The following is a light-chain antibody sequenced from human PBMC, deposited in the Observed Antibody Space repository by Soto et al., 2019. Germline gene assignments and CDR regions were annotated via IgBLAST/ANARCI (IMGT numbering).Light chain of an antibody. CDR1: SFNIGSNA. CDR3: SAWDDSLKGVV. V-gene: IGLV1-44*01. CDR2: RND. Sequence: QAVVTQPPSASRTPGQRVTISCSGSSFNIGSNAVNWYQQLPGTAPKLLIYRNDQRPSGVPDRFSGSKSGTSASLAISGLQSEDEADYYCSAWDDSLKGVVFGGGTKLTVL. J-gene: IGLJ2*01.